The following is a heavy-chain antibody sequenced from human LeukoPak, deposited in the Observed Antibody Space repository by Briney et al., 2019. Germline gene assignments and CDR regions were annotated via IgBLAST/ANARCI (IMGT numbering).Heavy chain of an antibody. CDR2: INPSGGST. CDR3: ARRSSRWYGNCFFDY. Sequence: ASVKVSCKASGDTFTSYYMHWVRRAPGQGLEWIGIINPSGGSTSYAQKFQGRVTMTRDTSTSTVYMELSSLRSEDSALYYCARRSSRWYGNCFFDYWGQGTLVTVSS. J-gene: IGHJ4*02. V-gene: IGHV1-46*01. CDR1: GDTFTSYY. D-gene: IGHD6-13*01.